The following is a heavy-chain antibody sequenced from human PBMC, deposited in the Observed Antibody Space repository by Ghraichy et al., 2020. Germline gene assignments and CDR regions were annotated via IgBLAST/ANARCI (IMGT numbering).Heavy chain of an antibody. Sequence: ASVKVSCKASGYTFTSYGISWVRQAPGQGLEWMGWISAYNGNTNYAQKLQGRVTMTTDTSTSTAYMELRSLRSDDTAVYYCAADNWNDIPTDAFDIWGQGTMVTVSS. CDR2: ISAYNGNT. V-gene: IGHV1-18*01. CDR1: GYTFTSYG. J-gene: IGHJ3*02. CDR3: AADNWNDIPTDAFDI. D-gene: IGHD1-1*01.